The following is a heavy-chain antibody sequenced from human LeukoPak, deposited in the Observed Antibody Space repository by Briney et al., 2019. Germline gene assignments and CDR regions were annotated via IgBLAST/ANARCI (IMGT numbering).Heavy chain of an antibody. D-gene: IGHD6-19*01. CDR2: INPNSGGT. J-gene: IGHJ5*02. CDR3: ARGAQQWLVLRVWFDP. V-gene: IGHV1-2*02. Sequence: ASVKVSCKTSGYTFTGHYIHWVRQAPGQGLEWMGWINPNSGGTNYAQKFQGRVTMTRDTSISTAYMDLSRLTSDDTAVYYCARGAQQWLVLRVWFDPWAREPWSPSPQ. CDR1: GYTFTGHY.